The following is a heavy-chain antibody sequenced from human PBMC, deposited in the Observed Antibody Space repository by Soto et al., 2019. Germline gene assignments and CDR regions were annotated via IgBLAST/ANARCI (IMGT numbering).Heavy chain of an antibody. CDR2: IYDTWTT. CDR3: ARGIVRGGFDI. D-gene: IGHD3-10*02. J-gene: IGHJ3*02. CDR1: GGSMSENDYY. Sequence: QVQLQEAGPGLVRPSQTLSLTCTVAGGSMSENDYYWSWLRQSPGQGLQWIGYIYDTWTTSYSPSLTSRVTMSAETARNQFSLKLTSVTAADTALYFCARGIVRGGFDIWGQGTVVTVSS. V-gene: IGHV4-30-4*01.